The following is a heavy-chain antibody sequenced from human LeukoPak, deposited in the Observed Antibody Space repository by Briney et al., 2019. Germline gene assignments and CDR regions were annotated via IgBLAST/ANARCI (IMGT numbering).Heavy chain of an antibody. Sequence: GGSLRLSCAAAGFTFSSYEINWVRQAPGKGLEWVSSISSSGSTIYYADSMKGRFTISRDNAKNSLYLQMNSLRAEDTAVYYCARVDTSGFYPWGQGTLVTVSS. J-gene: IGHJ5*02. CDR1: GFTFSSYE. CDR3: ARVDTSGFYP. D-gene: IGHD3-22*01. CDR2: ISSSGSTI. V-gene: IGHV3-48*03.